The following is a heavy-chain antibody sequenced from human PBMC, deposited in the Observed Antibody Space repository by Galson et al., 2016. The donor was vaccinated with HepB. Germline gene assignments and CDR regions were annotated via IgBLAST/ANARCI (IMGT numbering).Heavy chain of an antibody. CDR2: IDWDDDK. J-gene: IGHJ5*02. CDR1: GLSLSSSGMR. V-gene: IGHV2-70*04. CDR3: AWTHNYYGSGNYGAWFDP. D-gene: IGHD3-10*01. Sequence: PALVKPTQTLTLTCTFSGLSLSSSGMRVSWIRQPPGKALEWLARIDWDDDKFYSTSLKTRLTISKDTSKNQVVLTMTNMDPVDTATYYCAWTHNYYGSGNYGAWFDPWGQGTLVTVSS.